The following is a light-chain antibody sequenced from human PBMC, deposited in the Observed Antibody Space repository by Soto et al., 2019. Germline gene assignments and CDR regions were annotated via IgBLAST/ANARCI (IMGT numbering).Light chain of an antibody. V-gene: IGLV1-51*02. Sequence: QSLLTQPPSVSAAPGQKVTISCSGSSSNTGNNYVSWYQQLPGTAPKLLIYENNKRPSGIPDRFSGSKSGTSATLGITGLQTGDEADYYCATWDSSLSAGVFGTGTKLTVL. CDR2: ENN. CDR1: SSNTGNNY. J-gene: IGLJ1*01. CDR3: ATWDSSLSAGV.